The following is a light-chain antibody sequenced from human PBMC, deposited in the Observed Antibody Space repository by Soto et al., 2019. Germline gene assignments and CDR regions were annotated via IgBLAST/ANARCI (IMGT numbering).Light chain of an antibody. CDR3: TSWGI. CDR1: TSDIGDYNY. V-gene: IGLV2-14*01. CDR2: LVS. Sequence: QSVPTQPGSRSGSPRQSSTISLTATTSDIGDYNYVSWYQHLPDKVPKLIISLVSNRPSGVSNRFSGSKSGNTASLTISGLQAEDEGDYYCTSWGIFGPGTKVTVL. J-gene: IGLJ1*01.